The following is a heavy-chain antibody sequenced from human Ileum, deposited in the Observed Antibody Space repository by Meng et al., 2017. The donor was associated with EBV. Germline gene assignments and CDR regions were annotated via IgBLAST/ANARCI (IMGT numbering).Heavy chain of an antibody. CDR3: ATGGYNKIWNTEYFHH. J-gene: IGHJ1*01. V-gene: IGHV3-30-3*01. CDR1: GFTFHKFA. Sequence: VEGGGSGGGVVQPGRSLRLPCAASGFTFHKFAMHWVRQPPGRGLEWVAALSEDGIDEYYADSVKGRFTFSRDNSKNTVYLQMDSLGTEDTAVYYCATGGYNKIWNTEYFHHWGQGTLVTVSS. D-gene: IGHD2-15*01. CDR2: LSEDGIDE.